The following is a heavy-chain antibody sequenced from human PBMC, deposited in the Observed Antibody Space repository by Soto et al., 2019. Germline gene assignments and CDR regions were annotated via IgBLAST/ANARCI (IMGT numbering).Heavy chain of an antibody. CDR3: TRAGRGAVVVGDLGYFYYGMDV. J-gene: IGHJ6*02. D-gene: IGHD2-15*01. CDR1: GFTFSSYS. V-gene: IGHV3-48*02. CDR2: ISSSSTGM. Sequence: PGGSLRLSCAASGFTFSSYSMKWVSQDPGKGLEWVSHISSSSTGMYYADSVKGRFIFSRDNAKNSLYLQMNNLRDEDTAVYYCTRAGRGAVVVGDLGYFYYGMDVWGQGTTVTVSS.